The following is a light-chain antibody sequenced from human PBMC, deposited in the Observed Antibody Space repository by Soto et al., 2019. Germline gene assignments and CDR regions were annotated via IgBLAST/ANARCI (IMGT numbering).Light chain of an antibody. CDR3: QQYET. CDR2: GAS. V-gene: IGKV3-20*01. J-gene: IGKJ2*01. CDR1: QSVSSSY. Sequence: EIVLTQSPGTLSLSPEERATLSCRASQSVSSSYLAWYQQKPGQAPRLLIYGASSRATGIPDRFSGSGSGTDFTLTISRLEPEDFAVYYCQQYETFGQGTKLEIK.